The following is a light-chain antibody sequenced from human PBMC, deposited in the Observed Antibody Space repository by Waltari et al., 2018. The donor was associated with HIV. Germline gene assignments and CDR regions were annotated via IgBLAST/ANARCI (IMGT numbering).Light chain of an antibody. CDR1: SSDVGGYNY. CDR2: DGS. V-gene: IGLV2-11*01. Sequence: QSALTQPRSVSGSPGQSVTISCTGTSSDVGGYNYVSWYQQHPGKAPKLMIYDGSKRPSGVPDRFSGSKSGNTASLTISGLQAEDEADCYCCSYAGSYTVVGGGTKLTVL. J-gene: IGLJ2*01. CDR3: CSYAGSYTV.